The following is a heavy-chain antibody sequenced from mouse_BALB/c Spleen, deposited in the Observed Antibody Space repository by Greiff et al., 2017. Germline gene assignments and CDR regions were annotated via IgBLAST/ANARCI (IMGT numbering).Heavy chain of an antibody. D-gene: IGHD1-2*01. Sequence: EVKLMESGGGLVQPGGSRKLSCAASGFTFSSFGMHWVRQAPEKGLEWVAYISSGSRTIYYADTVKGRFTISRDNPKNTLFLQMTSLRSEDTAMYYCAREGKITTAPRSAMDYWGQGTSVTVAA. CDR1: GFTFSSFG. J-gene: IGHJ4*01. CDR3: AREGKITTAPRSAMDY. CDR2: ISSGSRTI. V-gene: IGHV5-17*02.